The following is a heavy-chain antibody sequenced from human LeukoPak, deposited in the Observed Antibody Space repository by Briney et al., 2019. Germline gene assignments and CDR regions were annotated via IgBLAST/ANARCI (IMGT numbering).Heavy chain of an antibody. Sequence: ASVKVSCKVSGYTLTELSMHWVRQAPGKGLEWMGGFDPEDGETIYAQKFQGRVTMTEDTSTDTAYVELSSLRSEDTAVYYCATKSTNYDILTGYPYSDAFDIWGQGTMVTVSS. CDR3: ATKSTNYDILTGYPYSDAFDI. V-gene: IGHV1-24*01. CDR1: GYTLTELS. CDR2: FDPEDGET. J-gene: IGHJ3*02. D-gene: IGHD3-9*01.